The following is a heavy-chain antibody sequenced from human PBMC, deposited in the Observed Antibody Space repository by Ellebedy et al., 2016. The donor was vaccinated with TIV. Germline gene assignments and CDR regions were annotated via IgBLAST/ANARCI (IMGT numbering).Heavy chain of an antibody. D-gene: IGHD2-15*01. CDR2: IYYSGST. V-gene: IGHV4-59*08. J-gene: IGHJ4*02. CDR1: GGSFSGYY. Sequence: MPSETLSLTCAVYGGSFSGYYWSWIRQPPGKGLEWIGYIYYSGSTNYNPSLKSRVTISVDTSKNQFSLKMTSVTATDTAIYYCARHPNEALLDFWGQGTLVTVSS. CDR3: ARHPNEALLDF.